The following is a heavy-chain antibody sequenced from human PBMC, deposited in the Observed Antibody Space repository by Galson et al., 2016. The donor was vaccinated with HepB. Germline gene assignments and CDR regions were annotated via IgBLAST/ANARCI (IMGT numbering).Heavy chain of an antibody. Sequence: SLRLSCAGSGFSSNYYWMSWVRQAPGKGLEWVANIKYDGSMKQYVDSVEGRFTISRDNAKNSVYLQMSSLRAEDTAVYYCATDPLGSFTYWGQGTLVAVSS. D-gene: IGHD1-26*01. CDR1: GFSSNYYW. J-gene: IGHJ4*02. CDR2: IKYDGSMK. V-gene: IGHV3-7*01. CDR3: ATDPLGSFTY.